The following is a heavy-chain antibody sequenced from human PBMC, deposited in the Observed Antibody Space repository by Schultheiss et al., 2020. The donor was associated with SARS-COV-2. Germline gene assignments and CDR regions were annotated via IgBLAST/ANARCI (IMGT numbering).Heavy chain of an antibody. CDR3: ARGRDYYDSSGYHRWFDP. CDR1: GGSFSGYY. J-gene: IGHJ5*02. V-gene: IGHV4-59*01. D-gene: IGHD3-22*01. Sequence: SETLSLTCAVYGGSFSGYYWSWIRQPPGKGLEWIGYIYYSGSTNYNPSLKSRVTISVDTSKNQFSLKLSSVTAADTAVYYCARGRDYYDSSGYHRWFDPWGQGTLVTVSS. CDR2: IYYSGST.